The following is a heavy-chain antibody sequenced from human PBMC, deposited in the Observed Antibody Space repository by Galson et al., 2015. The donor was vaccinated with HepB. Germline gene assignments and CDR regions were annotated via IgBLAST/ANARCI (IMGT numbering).Heavy chain of an antibody. CDR3: ARSGYSYGEGWGFDP. Sequence: SVKVSCKASGYTFTSYGISWVRQAPGQGLEWMGWISAYNGNTNYAQKLQGRVTMTTDTSTSTAYMELRSLRSDDTAVYYCARSGYSYGEGWGFDPWGQGTLVTVSS. CDR1: GYTFTSYG. V-gene: IGHV1-18*04. CDR2: ISAYNGNT. D-gene: IGHD5-18*01. J-gene: IGHJ5*02.